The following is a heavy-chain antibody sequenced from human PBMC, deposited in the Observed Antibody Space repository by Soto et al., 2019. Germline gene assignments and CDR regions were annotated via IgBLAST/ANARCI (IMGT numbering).Heavy chain of an antibody. CDR2: IYYSGST. CDR1: GGSISSGGYY. CDR3: ARDRKLEPTVSN. Sequence: SETLSLTCTVSGGSISSGGYYWSWIRQHPGKGLEWIGYIYYSGSTYYNPSLKSRVTISVDTSKNQFSLKLSSVTAADTAVYYCARDRKLEPTVSNWGQGTLVTVSS. V-gene: IGHV4-31*03. D-gene: IGHD1-1*01. J-gene: IGHJ4*02.